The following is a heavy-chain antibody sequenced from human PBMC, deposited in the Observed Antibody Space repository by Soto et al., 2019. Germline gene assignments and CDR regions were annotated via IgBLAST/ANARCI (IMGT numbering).Heavy chain of an antibody. CDR1: GGSISSSSYY. CDR2: IYYSGST. CDR3: ATGEYYYYMDV. V-gene: IGHV4-39*01. J-gene: IGHJ6*03. Sequence: SETLSLTCTVSGGSISSSSYYWGWIRQPPGKGLEWIGSIYYSGSTYYNPSLKSRVTISVDTSKNQFSLKLSSVTAADTAVYYCATGEYYYYMDVWGKGTTVTVSS. D-gene: IGHD3-10*01.